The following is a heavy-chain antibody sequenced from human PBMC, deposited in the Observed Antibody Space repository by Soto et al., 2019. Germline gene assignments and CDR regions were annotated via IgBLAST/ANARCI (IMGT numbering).Heavy chain of an antibody. D-gene: IGHD1-26*01. CDR2: ISYDGSQK. J-gene: IGHJ6*02. Sequence: PGGSLRLSCAASGFSFSSYGMHWVRQAPGKGLEWVAVISYDGSQKYYADSVKGRFTISRDNSKNTLYLQMNSLRGEDKAVYYCAEDLVGGVRYYYGMDVWGQGTTVTVSS. CDR1: GFSFSSYG. V-gene: IGHV3-30*18. CDR3: AEDLVGGVRYYYGMDV.